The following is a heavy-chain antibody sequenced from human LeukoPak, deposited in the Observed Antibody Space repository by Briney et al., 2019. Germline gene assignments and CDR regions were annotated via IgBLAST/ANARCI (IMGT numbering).Heavy chain of an antibody. CDR3: AKRATSGKYTDY. CDR2: ISGSGDST. Sequence: GRCLSLSCASSGFTFSSYAMSWGRQAPGKGLDRVSAISGSGDSTYYAHSVKGRFPISRDNSKNKLPLQMYRLRAEDTALSHFAKRATSGKYTDYWGQGALVTASS. D-gene: IGHD6-6*01. CDR1: GFTFSSYA. J-gene: IGHJ4*02. V-gene: IGHV3-23*01.